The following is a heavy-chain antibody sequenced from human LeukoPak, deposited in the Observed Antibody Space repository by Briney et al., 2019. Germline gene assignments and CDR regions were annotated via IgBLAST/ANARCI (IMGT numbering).Heavy chain of an antibody. J-gene: IGHJ5*02. V-gene: IGHV4-4*07. Sequence: KSSETLSLTCTVSGGSISSYHWSWIRQPAGKGLEWSGPIYTSGNTNYNPSLKSRVTMSVDTSKNQFSLKLSSVTAADTAVYYCARGSGTRWTTNWFAPWGQGTLVTVSS. CDR3: ARGSGTRWTTNWFAP. CDR2: IYTSGNT. CDR1: GGSISSYH. D-gene: IGHD1-1*01.